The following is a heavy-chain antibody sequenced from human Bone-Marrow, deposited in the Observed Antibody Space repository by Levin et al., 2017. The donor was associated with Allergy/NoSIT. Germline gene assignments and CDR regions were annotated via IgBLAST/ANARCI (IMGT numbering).Heavy chain of an antibody. Sequence: SCAASGFIFSDYYMDWVRQAPGKRLEWIARARPKTRSYTTEYAASVRGRFTVSRDDSRSSLYLQTDSLKSEDTALYYCVRGFHSFDIWGQGTMVTVSS. CDR1: GFIFSDYY. CDR2: ARPKTRSYTT. D-gene: IGHD2-21*01. CDR3: VRGFHSFDI. J-gene: IGHJ3*02. V-gene: IGHV3-72*01.